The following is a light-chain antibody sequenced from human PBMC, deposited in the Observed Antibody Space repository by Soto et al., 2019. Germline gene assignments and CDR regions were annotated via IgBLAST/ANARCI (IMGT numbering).Light chain of an antibody. CDR1: QSVSSSY. Sequence: DIVLTQSPGTLSLSPGERATLSCRASQSVSSSYLAWYQQKPGQAPRLVIHGASSRATGIPDRFSGSGSGTDFTLTISRLEPEDFAVYYCQQYGSSLSWTFGQGTKVEIK. CDR3: QQYGSSLSWT. CDR2: GAS. J-gene: IGKJ1*01. V-gene: IGKV3-20*01.